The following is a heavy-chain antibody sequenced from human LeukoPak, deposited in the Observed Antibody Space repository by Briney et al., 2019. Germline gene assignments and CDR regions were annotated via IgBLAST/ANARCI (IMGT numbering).Heavy chain of an antibody. V-gene: IGHV3-23*01. CDR1: GFTFSSYA. Sequence: GGSLRLSCAASGFTFSSYAMSWVRQAPGKGLEWVSAISGSGGSTYYADSVKGRFTISRDNSKNTLYLQMNSLRAEDTAVYYCAKEYAVAGFKDYPYDYWGQGTLVTVSS. CDR2: ISGSGGST. D-gene: IGHD6-19*01. J-gene: IGHJ4*02. CDR3: AKEYAVAGFKDYPYDY.